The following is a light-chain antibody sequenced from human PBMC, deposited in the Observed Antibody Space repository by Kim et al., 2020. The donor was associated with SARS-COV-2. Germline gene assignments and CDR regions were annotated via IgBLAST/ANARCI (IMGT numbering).Light chain of an antibody. CDR1: NIGDKS. CDR2: DNN. CDR3: QVWDGGSNHIV. V-gene: IGLV3-21*02. J-gene: IGLJ2*01. Sequence: APGQAAAITCGGDNIGDKSVHWYQQKPGLAPVMVIYDNNVRPSGIPERLSGSNSGNTATLTVSRVEAGDEADYYCQVWDGGSNHIVFGGGTQLTVL.